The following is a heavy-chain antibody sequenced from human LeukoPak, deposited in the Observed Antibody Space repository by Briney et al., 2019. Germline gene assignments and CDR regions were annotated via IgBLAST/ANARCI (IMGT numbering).Heavy chain of an antibody. J-gene: IGHJ4*02. CDR1: VGSITTSYW. D-gene: IGHD5-12*01. CDR2: IFHTGST. CDR3: ARTNPVARNSFDY. V-gene: IGHV4-4*02. Sequence: PSGTLSLTCGVSVGSITTSYWWSWVRQPPGKGLEWIGEIFHTGSTHYNPSLKSRVTILVDKSKNQFSLKLTSMAAADTAVYYCARTNPVARNSFDYWGQGTLVTVSS.